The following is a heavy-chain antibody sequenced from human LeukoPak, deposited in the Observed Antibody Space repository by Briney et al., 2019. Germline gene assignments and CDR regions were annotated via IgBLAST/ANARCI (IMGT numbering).Heavy chain of an antibody. J-gene: IGHJ4*02. CDR2: ISGSGGST. Sequence: LPGGSLRLSCAASGFTFSSYAMSWVRQAPGKGLEWVSAISGSGGSTYYADSVKGRFTISRDNSKNTLYLQMNSLRAEDTAVYYCAKGYYYDSSGYYYGFDYWGQGTLVTVSS. V-gene: IGHV3-23*01. CDR3: AKGYYYDSSGYYYGFDY. CDR1: GFTFSSYA. D-gene: IGHD3-22*01.